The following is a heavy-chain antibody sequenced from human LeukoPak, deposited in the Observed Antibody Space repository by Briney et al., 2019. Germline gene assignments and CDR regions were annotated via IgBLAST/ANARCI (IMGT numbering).Heavy chain of an antibody. J-gene: IGHJ4*02. V-gene: IGHV4-61*02. CDR2: IYTSGST. D-gene: IGHD3-22*01. CDR3: ARGIVYYYDSSGYYLDY. CDR1: GGSISSGSYY. Sequence: LSQTLSLTCTVSGGSISSGSYYWSWIRQPAGKGLEWIGRIYTSGSTNYNPSLKSRVTISVDTSKNQFSLKLSSVTAADTAAYYCARGIVYYYDSSGYYLDYWGQGTLVTVSS.